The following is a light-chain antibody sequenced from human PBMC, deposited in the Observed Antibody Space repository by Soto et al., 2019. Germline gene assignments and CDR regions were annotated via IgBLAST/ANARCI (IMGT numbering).Light chain of an antibody. CDR3: QQYNNWPPPLT. J-gene: IGKJ4*01. CDR1: QSVSSN. CDR2: GAS. V-gene: IGKV3-15*01. Sequence: EIVMTQSPATLSVSPGERATLSCRASQSVSSNLAWYQQKPGQAPRLLIYGASTRATGIPARFSGSGSGTEFTLTISSLQSEDVAVYYCQQYNNWPPPLTCGAGTKMEIK.